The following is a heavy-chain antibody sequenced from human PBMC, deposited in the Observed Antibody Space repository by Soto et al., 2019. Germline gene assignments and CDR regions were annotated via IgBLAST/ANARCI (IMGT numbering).Heavy chain of an antibody. CDR1: GFTFSRFW. Sequence: GGSLRLSCAASGFTFSRFWMHWVRQSPGKGLMWVSRLNSNGSGTKYADSVKGRFTVSRDNAKNTFYLQMNSLRAEDTAVYYCARERVLWDGYNVSYYFDYWGQGTPVTVSS. D-gene: IGHD2-21*01. CDR2: LNSNGSGT. V-gene: IGHV3-74*03. J-gene: IGHJ4*02. CDR3: ARERVLWDGYNVSYYFDY.